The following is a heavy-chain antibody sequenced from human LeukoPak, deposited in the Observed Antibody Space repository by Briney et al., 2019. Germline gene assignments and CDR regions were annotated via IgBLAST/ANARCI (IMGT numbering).Heavy chain of an antibody. J-gene: IGHJ3*02. CDR3: AKWRAMVTNDALDI. V-gene: IGHV3-23*01. CDR2: ISGSGGST. CDR1: GFTFGSYA. Sequence: PGGSLRLSCAASGFTFGSYAMNWVRQAPGKGLEWVSGISGSGGSTYYADSVKGRFTISRDNSKNTLYLQMNSLRAEDTAVYFCAKWRAMVTNDALDIWGQGTMVTVSS. D-gene: IGHD5-18*01.